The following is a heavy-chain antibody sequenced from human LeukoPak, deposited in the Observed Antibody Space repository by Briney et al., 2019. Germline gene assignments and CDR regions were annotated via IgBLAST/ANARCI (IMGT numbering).Heavy chain of an antibody. CDR3: AMYDSFFDY. CDR2: IHYSGST. J-gene: IGHJ4*02. D-gene: IGHD1-1*01. CDR1: GGSISGYY. V-gene: IGHV4-59*08. Sequence: SETLSLTCTVSGGSISGYYWSWLRQPPGKGLEWIGYIHYSGSTNYNPSLKSRVTISLDASKKQFFLRLSSVTAADTAIYYCAMYDSFFDYCGQGTLVTVSS.